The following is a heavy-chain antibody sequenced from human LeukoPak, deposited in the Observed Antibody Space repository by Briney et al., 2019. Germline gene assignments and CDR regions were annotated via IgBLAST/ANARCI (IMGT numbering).Heavy chain of an antibody. CDR1: GFTFSTYG. Sequence: GGSLRLSCAASGFTFSTYGMHWVRQAPGKGLEWVAVISYDGSNKYYADSVKGRFTISRDNSKNTLYLQMNSLRAEDTAVYYCAKDRWIQQLANMRGSDYWGQGTLVTVSS. V-gene: IGHV3-30*18. D-gene: IGHD5-18*01. J-gene: IGHJ4*02. CDR3: AKDRWIQQLANMRGSDY. CDR2: ISYDGSNK.